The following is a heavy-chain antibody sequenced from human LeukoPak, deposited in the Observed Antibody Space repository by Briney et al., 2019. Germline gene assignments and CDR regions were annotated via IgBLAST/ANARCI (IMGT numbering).Heavy chain of an antibody. CDR3: AKTALPSSGWYLGY. Sequence: PGGSLRLSCAASGFTFSSYAMSWVRQAPGKGLEWVSAISGSGGSTYYADSVKGRFTISRDNSKNTLYLQMNSLRAEDTAVYYRAKTALPSSGWYLGYWGQGTLVTVSS. J-gene: IGHJ4*02. CDR1: GFTFSSYA. V-gene: IGHV3-23*01. D-gene: IGHD6-19*01. CDR2: ISGSGGST.